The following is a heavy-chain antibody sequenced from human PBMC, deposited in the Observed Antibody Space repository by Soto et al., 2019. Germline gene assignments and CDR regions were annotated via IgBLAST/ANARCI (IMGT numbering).Heavy chain of an antibody. CDR1: GYTFTSYG. Sequence: ASVKVSCKASGYTFTSYGSSWVRQAPGQGLEWMGWISAYNGNTNYAQNFQGRVTMTTDTSTSTAYMELRSLRSDDTAVYYCARDQALLYYYYMDVWGKGTTVTVSS. CDR2: ISAYNGNT. CDR3: ARDQALLYYYYMDV. J-gene: IGHJ6*03. V-gene: IGHV1-18*01. D-gene: IGHD1-26*01.